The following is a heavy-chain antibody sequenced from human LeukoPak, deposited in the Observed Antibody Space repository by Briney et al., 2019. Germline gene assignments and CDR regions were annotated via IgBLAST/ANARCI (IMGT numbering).Heavy chain of an antibody. CDR1: GFTFSSYA. Sequence: GGSLRLSCAASGFTFSSYATSWVRQAPGKGLEWVSAISGSGGSTYYADSVKGRFTISRDNSKNTLYLQMNSLRAEDTAVYYCAKSIVVVPAAIFDYWGQGTLVTVSS. D-gene: IGHD2-2*01. CDR3: AKSIVVVPAAIFDY. V-gene: IGHV3-23*01. CDR2: ISGSGGST. J-gene: IGHJ4*02.